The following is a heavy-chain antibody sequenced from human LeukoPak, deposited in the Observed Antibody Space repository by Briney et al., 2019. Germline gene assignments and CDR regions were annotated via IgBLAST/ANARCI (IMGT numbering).Heavy chain of an antibody. D-gene: IGHD3-22*01. J-gene: IGHJ5*02. CDR2: ISESGSGT. CDR3: AKDGPYYYDSSGYIMT. CDR1: GLTFSRYA. V-gene: IGHV3-23*01. Sequence: GGSLRLSCAVSGLTFSRYAMSWVRQAPGKGLEWVSAISESGSGTYYADSVKGRFTISRDNSKDTLSLQMNSLRAEDTAVYYCAKDGPYYYDSSGYIMTWGQGTLVTVSS.